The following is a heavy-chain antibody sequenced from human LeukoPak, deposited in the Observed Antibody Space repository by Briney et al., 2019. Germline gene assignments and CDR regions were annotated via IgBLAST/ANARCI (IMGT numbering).Heavy chain of an antibody. CDR2: ISYDGSNK. CDR1: GFTFSSYA. D-gene: IGHD3-10*01. J-gene: IGHJ4*02. CDR3: ASPSYGSGSYYTLDLDY. Sequence: GGSLRLSCAASGFTFSSYAMHWVRQAPGKGVEWVAVISYDGSNKYYADSVKGRFTISRDNSKNTLYLQMNSLRAEDTAVYYCASPSYGSGSYYTLDLDYWGQGTLVTVSS. V-gene: IGHV3-30*01.